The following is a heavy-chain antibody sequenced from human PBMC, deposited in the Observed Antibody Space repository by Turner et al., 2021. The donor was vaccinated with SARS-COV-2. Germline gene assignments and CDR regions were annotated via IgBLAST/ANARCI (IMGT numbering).Heavy chain of an antibody. CDR1: GYTLTELS. V-gene: IGHV1-24*01. D-gene: IGHD2-21*02. CDR2: FDPEDAKT. CDR3: ATGYAYCGGGCSIDF. Sequence: QVQLVQSGAEVKKPGASVKVPCKVSGYTLTELSMHWVRPAPGKGLEWMGGFDPEDAKTIYAQKFQGRVTMTEDTSTDTAYMELSSLRSEDTAVYYCATGYAYCGGGCSIDFWGQGTLVTVSS. J-gene: IGHJ4*02.